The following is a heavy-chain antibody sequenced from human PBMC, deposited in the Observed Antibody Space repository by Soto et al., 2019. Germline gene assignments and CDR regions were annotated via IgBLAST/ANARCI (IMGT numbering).Heavy chain of an antibody. V-gene: IGHV3-30-3*01. J-gene: IGHJ4*02. D-gene: IGHD1-26*01. Sequence: PGGSLRLSCCASGFTVGNIAMHLVRQATGKGLEWVAAISYDGTYRPYADFARGRFTISRDNSQKTLYLQMNSLRPEDTALYYCATDRALGATLGAIDFWGQGTLVTVSS. CDR1: GFTVGNIA. CDR3: ATDRALGATLGAIDF. CDR2: ISYDGTYR.